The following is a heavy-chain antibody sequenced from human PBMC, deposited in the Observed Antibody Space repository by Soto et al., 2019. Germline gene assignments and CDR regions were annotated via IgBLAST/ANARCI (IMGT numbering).Heavy chain of an antibody. D-gene: IGHD1-1*01. J-gene: IGHJ4*02. Sequence: LRLSCAASGLIFSDVWMTWVRQAPGKGLEWVGRIKTKPDDGTIDYAAPVRGRFTISRDDSKNTLYLQMTSLTPDDTGVYYCTTSNLGVDFWGPGTLVTVSS. V-gene: IGHV3-15*01. CDR2: IKTKPDDGTI. CDR3: TTSNLGVDF. CDR1: GLIFSDVW.